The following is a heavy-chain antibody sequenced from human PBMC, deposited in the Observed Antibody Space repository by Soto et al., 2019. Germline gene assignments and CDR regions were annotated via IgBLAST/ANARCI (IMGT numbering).Heavy chain of an antibody. CDR3: ARSNTRYSSPDY. CDR1: GSSLNDFQ. Sequence: TXXGSSLNDFQWIWIRQPPGKGLEWIGSIYFGQPTHSDNPSLKSRVTIALDTSKSQVSLKLASVTAADTAVYFCARSNTRYSSPDYWGQGSLVTVSS. CDR2: IYFGQPT. D-gene: IGHD6-13*01. J-gene: IGHJ4*02. V-gene: IGHV4-59*08.